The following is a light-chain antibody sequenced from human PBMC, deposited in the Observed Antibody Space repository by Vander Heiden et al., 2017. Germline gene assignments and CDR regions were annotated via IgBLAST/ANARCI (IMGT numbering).Light chain of an antibody. J-gene: IGLJ3*02. CDR3: QSYDSSLSGSWV. V-gene: IGLV1-40*01. CDR1: SSNIGAGYD. CDR2: GNS. Sequence: QSVLTQSPSVSGAPGQRVTIPCTGSSSNIGAGYDGHWYQQLPGTAPKLLIYGNSNRPSGVPDRFSGSKSGTSASLAITGLQAEDEADYYCQSYDSSLSGSWVFGGGTKLTVL.